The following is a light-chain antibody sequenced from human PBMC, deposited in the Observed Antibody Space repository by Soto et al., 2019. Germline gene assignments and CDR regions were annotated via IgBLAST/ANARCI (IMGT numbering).Light chain of an antibody. Sequence: QSALTQPPSVSGSPGQSVTISCTGTSSDVGSNNGVSWYQQPPGTAPKLMIYDVSNRPSGVPDRFSGCKSGNTASLTISGLQAEDESDYYCSSYTISSTYVFGTGTKLTVL. CDR2: DVS. CDR1: SSDVGSNNG. CDR3: SSYTISSTYV. V-gene: IGLV2-18*02. J-gene: IGLJ1*01.